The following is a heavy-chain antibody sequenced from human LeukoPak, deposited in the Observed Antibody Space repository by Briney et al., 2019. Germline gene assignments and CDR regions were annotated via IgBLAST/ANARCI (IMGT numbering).Heavy chain of an antibody. V-gene: IGHV3-30-3*01. CDR1: GFTFSSYA. CDR3: ARPSSPLGYCSSTSCRVYWFDP. Sequence: GGSLRLSCAASGFTFSSYAMHWVRQAPGKGLEWVAVISYDGSNKYYADSVKGRFTISRDNSKNTLYLQMNSLRAEDAAVYYCARPSSPLGYCSSTSCRVYWFDPWGQGTLVTVSS. D-gene: IGHD2-2*01. J-gene: IGHJ5*02. CDR2: ISYDGSNK.